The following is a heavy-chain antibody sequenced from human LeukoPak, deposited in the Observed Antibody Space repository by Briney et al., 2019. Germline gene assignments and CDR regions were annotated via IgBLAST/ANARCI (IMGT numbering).Heavy chain of an antibody. CDR1: GFTFSTYA. CDR2: ISTSGDRT. CDR3: ARTPYDGNYYGPYYFDY. V-gene: IGHV3-23*01. Sequence: GGSLRLSCAASGFTFSTYAMTWVRQAPGKGLEGVSGISTSGDRTYYADSVKGRFTISRDNSKNTLYLQMNSLRAEDTAVYYCARTPYDGNYYGPYYFDYWGQGTLVTVSS. J-gene: IGHJ4*02. D-gene: IGHD1-26*01.